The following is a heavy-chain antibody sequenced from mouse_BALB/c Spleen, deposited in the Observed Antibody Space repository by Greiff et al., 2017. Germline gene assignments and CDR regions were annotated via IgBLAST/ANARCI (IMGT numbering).Heavy chain of an antibody. CDR2: ISSGGSYT. Sequence: EVKLVESGGDLVKPGGSLKLSCAASGFTFSSYGMSWVRQTPDKRLEWVATISSGGSYTYYPDSVKGRFTISRDNAKNTLYLQMSSLKSEDTAMYYCARRGDYAMDDWGQGTSVTVSS. CDR1: GFTFSSYG. V-gene: IGHV5-6*02. J-gene: IGHJ4*01. CDR3: ARRGDYAMDD.